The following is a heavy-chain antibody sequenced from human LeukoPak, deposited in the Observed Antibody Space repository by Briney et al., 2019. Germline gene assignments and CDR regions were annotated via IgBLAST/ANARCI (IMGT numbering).Heavy chain of an antibody. Sequence: GASVKVSCKASGYTFTSYGIIWVRQAPGQGLEWMGWISAYNGNTNYAQKFQGRVTMTRDTSISTAYMELSRLRSDDTAVYYCAKDFSYGGNPRFDYWGQGTLVTVSS. CDR3: AKDFSYGGNPRFDY. CDR1: GYTFTSYG. V-gene: IGHV1-18*01. CDR2: ISAYNGNT. D-gene: IGHD2-15*01. J-gene: IGHJ4*02.